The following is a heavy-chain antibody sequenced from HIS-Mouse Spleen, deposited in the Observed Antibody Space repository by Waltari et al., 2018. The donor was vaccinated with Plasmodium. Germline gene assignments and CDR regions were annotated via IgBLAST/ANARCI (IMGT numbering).Heavy chain of an antibody. Sequence: QVQLQESGPGLVKPSETLSLTCTVSGYSISSGSYCGWFRQPPGKGLEWIGSIYHSGSTYYNPSLKSRVTISVDTSKNQFSLKLSSVTAADTAVYYCARGAGEWLRLGGAFDIWGQGTMVTVSS. CDR3: ARGAGEWLRLGGAFDI. D-gene: IGHD5-12*01. V-gene: IGHV4-38-2*02. CDR2: IYHSGST. J-gene: IGHJ3*02. CDR1: GYSISSGSY.